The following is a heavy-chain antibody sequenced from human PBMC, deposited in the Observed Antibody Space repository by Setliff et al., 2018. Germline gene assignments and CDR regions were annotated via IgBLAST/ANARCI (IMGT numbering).Heavy chain of an antibody. J-gene: IGHJ6*03. CDR2: TIPMFGTT. D-gene: IGHD3-22*01. V-gene: IGHV1-69*05. CDR3: VREGVDSRSSTDYRYYMDV. CDR1: GGTFSNYG. Sequence: ASVKVSCKASGGTFSNYGISWVRQAPGQGLEWMGGTIPMFGTTEYAQKFQGRLTIITDESTNTAFMQLSSLRSDDTAVYYCVREGVDSRSSTDYRYYMDVWGKGTTVTVSS.